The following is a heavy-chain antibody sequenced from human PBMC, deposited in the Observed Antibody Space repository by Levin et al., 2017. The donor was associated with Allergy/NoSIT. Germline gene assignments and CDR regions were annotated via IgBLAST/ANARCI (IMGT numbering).Heavy chain of an antibody. Sequence: SETLSLTCTVSGGSISSGGYYWSWIRQHPGKGLEWIGYIYYSGSTYYNPSLKSRVTISVDTSKNQFSLRLSSVTAADTAVYYCARGRVATGYYYYYYMDVWGKGTTVTVSS. CDR3: ARGRVATGYYYYYYMDV. CDR1: GGSISSGGYY. CDR2: IYYSGST. J-gene: IGHJ6*03. D-gene: IGHD5-12*01. V-gene: IGHV4-31*03.